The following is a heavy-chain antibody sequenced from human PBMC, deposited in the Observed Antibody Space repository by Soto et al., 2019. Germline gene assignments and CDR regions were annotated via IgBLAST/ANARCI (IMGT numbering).Heavy chain of an antibody. V-gene: IGHV1-18*01. J-gene: IGHJ4*02. D-gene: IGHD2-21*02. CDR1: GYTFTSHG. CDR2: INTSNGRT. CDR3: ARRCGGSGGDCYMGLDF. Sequence: QVQLVQSGAEVKKPGASVKVSCKASGYTFTSHGISWVRQAPGQGLEWMGWINTSNGRTNYAQSLQGRATMTTHAPTRTVDMELRSLRSDDTAVYYCARRCGGSGGDCYMGLDFWGQGTLVTVSS.